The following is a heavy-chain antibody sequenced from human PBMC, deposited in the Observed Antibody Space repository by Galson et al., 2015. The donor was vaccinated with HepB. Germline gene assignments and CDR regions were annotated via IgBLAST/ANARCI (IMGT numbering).Heavy chain of an antibody. V-gene: IGHV3-7*03. D-gene: IGHD6-13*01. CDR2: IKQDGSQK. J-gene: IGHJ3*02. CDR1: GFTFSSYW. CDR3: ARVQQLVPYDAFDI. Sequence: SLRLSCAASGFTFSSYWMNWVRQAPGKGLEWVANIKQDGSQKYYVDSVKGRFTISRDNAKNSLYLQMNSLRAEDTAVYYCARVQQLVPYDAFDIWGQGTMVTVSS.